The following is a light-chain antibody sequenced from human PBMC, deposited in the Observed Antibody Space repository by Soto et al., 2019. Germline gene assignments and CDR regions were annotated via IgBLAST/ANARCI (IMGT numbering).Light chain of an antibody. V-gene: IGKV4-1*01. J-gene: IGKJ1*01. CDR2: WAS. CDR3: QQYYSTPWT. Sequence: DIVMIQSPDPLAVSLGERATINCKSSKSVFYSSNNKTYLAWYQHKPGQPPKLLIYWASTRESGVPGRFSGSGSGTDFTLTISSLQAEDVAVYYCQQYYSTPWTFGQGTKVEI. CDR1: KSVFYSSNNKTY.